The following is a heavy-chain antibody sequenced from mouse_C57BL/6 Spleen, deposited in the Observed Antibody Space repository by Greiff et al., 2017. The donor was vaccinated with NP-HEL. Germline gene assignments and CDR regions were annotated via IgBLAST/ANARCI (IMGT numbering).Heavy chain of an antibody. CDR3: ARDLTGGGEFDY. Sequence: QVQLKQSGAELVRPGSSVKLSCKASGYTFTSYWMDWVKQRPGQGLEWIGNIYPSDSETHYNQTFKDKATLTVDKSSSTAYMQLSSLTSEDSAVYYCARDLTGGGEFDYWGQGTTLTVSS. CDR1: GYTFTSYW. V-gene: IGHV1-61*01. CDR2: IYPSDSET. J-gene: IGHJ2*01. D-gene: IGHD4-1*01.